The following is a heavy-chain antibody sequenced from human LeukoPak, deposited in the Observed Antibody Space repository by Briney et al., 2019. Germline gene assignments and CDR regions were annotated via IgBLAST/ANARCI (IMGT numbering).Heavy chain of an antibody. V-gene: IGHV3-7*03. Sequence: GGSLRLSCAVSGFTFRNAGMNWVRQAPGKGLEWVANIKEDGTKKNYVDSVKGRFTISRDNAKNSLYLQMNSLRAEDTAVYYCATPLDYYDSSGYHQGGDWGQGTLVTVSS. CDR3: ATPLDYYDSSGYHQGGD. J-gene: IGHJ4*02. CDR2: IKEDGTKK. D-gene: IGHD3-22*01. CDR1: GFTFRNAG.